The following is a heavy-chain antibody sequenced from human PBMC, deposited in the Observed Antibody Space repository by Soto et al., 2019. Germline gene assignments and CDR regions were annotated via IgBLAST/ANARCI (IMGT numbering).Heavy chain of an antibody. CDR2: IYYSGST. CDR1: GGSISSYY. Sequence: SETLSLTCTVSGGSISSYYWSWIRHPPGKGLEWIGYIYYSGSTNYNPSLKSRVTISVDTSKNQFSLKLSSVTAADTAVYYCASSRGDYYYYGMDVWGQGTTVTVSS. D-gene: IGHD2-2*01. V-gene: IGHV4-59*01. CDR3: ASSRGDYYYYGMDV. J-gene: IGHJ6*02.